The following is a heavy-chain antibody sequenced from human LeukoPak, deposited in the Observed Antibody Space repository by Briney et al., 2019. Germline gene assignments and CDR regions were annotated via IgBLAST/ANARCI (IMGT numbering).Heavy chain of an antibody. CDR2: ISAYNGNT. Sequence: ASVKVSCKPSGYTFISYVISWVRQAPGQGLEWMGWISAYNGNTNYAQKLQGRVTMTTDTSTSTAYMELRGLRSDDTAVYYCARVVGGSYYSANCFDYWGQGTLVTVSS. CDR1: GYTFISYV. J-gene: IGHJ4*02. CDR3: ARVVGGSYYSANCFDY. V-gene: IGHV1-18*01. D-gene: IGHD1-26*01.